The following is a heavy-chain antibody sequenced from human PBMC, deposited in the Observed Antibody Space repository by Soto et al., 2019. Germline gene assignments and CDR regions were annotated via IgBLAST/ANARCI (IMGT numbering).Heavy chain of an antibody. D-gene: IGHD3-16*01. V-gene: IGHV4-59*11. Sequence: SETLSLTCTVSGGSMISHYWTWLRQPPGKGLEWIGYTSYSGSTYYNPSLKSRVTISADTSRNQFSLKLSSVIAADTAVYYCARADPDASVGYWGQGTLVTVSS. CDR1: GGSMISHY. CDR2: TSYSGST. CDR3: ARADPDASVGY. J-gene: IGHJ4*02.